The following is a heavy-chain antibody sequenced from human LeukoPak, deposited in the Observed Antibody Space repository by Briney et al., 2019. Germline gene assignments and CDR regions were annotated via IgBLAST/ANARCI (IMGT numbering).Heavy chain of an antibody. Sequence: GGCLRLSCAASGFTLDDYAIHWVWETPEKGLEWVSGISWNSGTIDYADSVNGRFIIFRENAKNSLYLQMNSLRAEDTALYYCAKDIGGSSSSNWGQGTLVTVSS. CDR1: GFTLDDYA. CDR3: AKDIGGSSSSN. CDR2: ISWNSGTI. V-gene: IGHV3-9*01. D-gene: IGHD6-6*01. J-gene: IGHJ4*02.